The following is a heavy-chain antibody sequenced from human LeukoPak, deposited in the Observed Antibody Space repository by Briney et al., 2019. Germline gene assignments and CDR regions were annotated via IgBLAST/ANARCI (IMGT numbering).Heavy chain of an antibody. Sequence: ASVKVSCKVSGYTLTELSMHWVRQAPGKGLEWMGGFDPEDGETIYAQKFQGRVTMTRNTSISTAYMELSSLRSEDTAVYYCARGPSNYRYSSSWPPNWFDPWGQGTLVTVSS. V-gene: IGHV1-24*01. CDR1: GYTLTELS. J-gene: IGHJ5*02. CDR2: FDPEDGET. D-gene: IGHD6-13*01. CDR3: ARGPSNYRYSSSWPPNWFDP.